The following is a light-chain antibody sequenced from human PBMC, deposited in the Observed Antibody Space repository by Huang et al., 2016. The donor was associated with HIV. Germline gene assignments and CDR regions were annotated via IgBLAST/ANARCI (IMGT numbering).Light chain of an antibody. J-gene: IGKJ1*01. CDR3: QQYNNYPWT. V-gene: IGKV1-5*03. Sequence: DIQMTQSPSTLSASVGDRVTITCRASQSISDYLAWYQQKPGEAPNLLIYKASSLECGVPTRFSGSGSGTEFTLTISSLQADDVATYYCQQYNNYPWTFGQGTLVEIK. CDR1: QSISDY. CDR2: KAS.